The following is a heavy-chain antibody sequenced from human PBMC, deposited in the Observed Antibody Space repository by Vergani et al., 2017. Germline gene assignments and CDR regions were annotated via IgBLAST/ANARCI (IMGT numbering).Heavy chain of an antibody. CDR3: AGGRYYDYWSGYYTDDAFDI. D-gene: IGHD3-3*01. V-gene: IGHV3-21*01. CDR1: GFTFSSYS. CDR2: ISSSSSYI. J-gene: IGHJ3*02. Sequence: EVQLVESGGGLVKPGGSLRLSCAASGFTFSSYSMNWVRQAPGKGLEWVSSISSSSSYIYYADSVKGRFTISRDNAKNSLYLQMNSLRAEDTAVYYCAGGRYYDYWSGYYTDDAFDIWGQGTMVTVSS.